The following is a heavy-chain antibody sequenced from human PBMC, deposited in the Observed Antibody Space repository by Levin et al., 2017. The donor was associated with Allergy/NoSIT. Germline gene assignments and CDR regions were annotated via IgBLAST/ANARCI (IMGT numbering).Heavy chain of an antibody. CDR2: ISSGSRYK. Sequence: GGSLRLSCAASGFTFSDFTMNWVRQAPGKGLEWVSSISSGSRYKYYIDSVKGRFTISRDNAKNSLYLQMNSLRAEDTAVYYCAQTGYSGWSWGQGTLVTVSS. J-gene: IGHJ4*02. CDR3: AQTGYSGWS. V-gene: IGHV3-21*01. D-gene: IGHD5-12*01. CDR1: GFTFSDFT.